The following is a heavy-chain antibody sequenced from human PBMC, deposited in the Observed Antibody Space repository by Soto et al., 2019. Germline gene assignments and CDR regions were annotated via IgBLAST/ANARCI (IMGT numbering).Heavy chain of an antibody. J-gene: IGHJ4*02. Sequence: SETLSLTCAVSGGSISSGNWWSWVRQPPGKGLEWIGEIYHSGSTNYNPTLKSRDKISLDKSKNKISMKLRSVTAADTAVYYCAKCITALGPIDYWGQGTLVTVS. V-gene: IGHV4-4*02. CDR2: IYHSGST. CDR3: AKCITALGPIDY. CDR1: GGSISSGNW. D-gene: IGHD6-6*01.